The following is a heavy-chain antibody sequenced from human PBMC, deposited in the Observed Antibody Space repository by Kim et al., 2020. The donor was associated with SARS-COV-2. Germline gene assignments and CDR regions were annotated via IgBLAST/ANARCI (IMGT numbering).Heavy chain of an antibody. Sequence: AQKFQGRVTITADESTSTAYMELSSLRSEDTAVYYCARPDYYDSSGYYRYWGQGTLVTVSS. J-gene: IGHJ4*02. V-gene: IGHV1-69*01. CDR3: ARPDYYDSSGYYRY. D-gene: IGHD3-22*01.